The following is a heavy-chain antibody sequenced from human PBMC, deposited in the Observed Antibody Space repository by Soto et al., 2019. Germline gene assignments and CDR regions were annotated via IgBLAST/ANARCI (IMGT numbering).Heavy chain of an antibody. Sequence: EVQLVESGGGSVQPGGSLRLSCAASGFTLSSRSMNWVRQAPGKGLEWVAYISGSSTTIYYADSVKGRFTISRDNAKKAAYLQMNSLRAEDTAVYYCARGPMVRGVPDYWGQGTLVTVSS. J-gene: IGHJ4*02. CDR1: GFTLSSRS. CDR3: ARGPMVRGVPDY. D-gene: IGHD3-10*01. CDR2: ISGSSTTI. V-gene: IGHV3-48*01.